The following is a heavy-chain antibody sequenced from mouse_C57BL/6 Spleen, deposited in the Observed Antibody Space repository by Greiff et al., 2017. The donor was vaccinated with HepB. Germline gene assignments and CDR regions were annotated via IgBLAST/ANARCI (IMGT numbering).Heavy chain of an antibody. Sequence: DVMLVESGEGLVKPGGSLKLSCAASGFTFSSYAMSWVRQTPEKRLEWVAYISSGGDYIYYADTVKGRFTISRDNARNTLYLQMSSLKSEDTAMYYCTRGRTPFDYWGQGTTLTVSS. J-gene: IGHJ2*01. CDR3: TRGRTPFDY. CDR1: GFTFSSYA. V-gene: IGHV5-9-1*02. CDR2: ISSGGDYI.